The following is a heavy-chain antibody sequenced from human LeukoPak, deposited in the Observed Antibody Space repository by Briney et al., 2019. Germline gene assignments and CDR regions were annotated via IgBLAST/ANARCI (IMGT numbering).Heavy chain of an antibody. CDR2: IYSGGST. J-gene: IGHJ4*02. D-gene: IGHD1-1*01. V-gene: IGHV3-66*01. CDR1: GFTVSSNY. Sequence: GGSLRLSCAASGFTVSSNYMSWVRQAPGKGLEWVSVIYSGGSTYYADSVKGRFTISRDNSKNTLYLQMNSLRAEDTAVYYCAKVSWNDYPRFDYWGQGTLVTVSS. CDR3: AKVSWNDYPRFDY.